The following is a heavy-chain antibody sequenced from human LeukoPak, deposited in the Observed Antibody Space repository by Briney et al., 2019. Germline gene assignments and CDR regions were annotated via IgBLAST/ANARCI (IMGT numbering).Heavy chain of an antibody. D-gene: IGHD2-15*01. V-gene: IGHV4-39*01. Sequence: PSETLSLTCIVSGGSISSNTYYWGWIRQPPGKGLEWIAGIYYSGSTYYNPSLKSRVTISVGTSKNQFSLKLNSVTAADTAVYYCATFCSGASCYGGNWGQGTLVTVSS. J-gene: IGHJ4*02. CDR3: ATFCSGASCYGGN. CDR1: GGSISSNTYY. CDR2: IYYSGST.